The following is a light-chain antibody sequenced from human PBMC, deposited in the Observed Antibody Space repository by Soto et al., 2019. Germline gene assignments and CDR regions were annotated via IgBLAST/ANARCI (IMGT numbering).Light chain of an antibody. Sequence: QSALTQPASVSGSPGQSITISCTGTSGDVGAYNYVSWYQQHPGKAPKLMIYDVNTRPSGISNLFSGSKSGNTASLTISGLQAEDEADYYCCSYTGSPSYVFGTGTMLTVL. CDR1: SGDVGAYNY. CDR3: CSYTGSPSYV. V-gene: IGLV2-14*03. J-gene: IGLJ1*01. CDR2: DVN.